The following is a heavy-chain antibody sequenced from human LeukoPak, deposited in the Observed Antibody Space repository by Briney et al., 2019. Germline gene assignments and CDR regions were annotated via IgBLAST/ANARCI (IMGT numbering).Heavy chain of an antibody. CDR1: GYRFTSHW. CDR2: IYPGDSNT. Sequence: GESLEISCKASGYRFTSHWIGWVRQMPGKGLEWMGIIYPGDSNTEYSPSFQGQGTISVDNSINTAYLQWNSLKASDTAIYYCARRPYSSGWYTGCYFDFWGQGTLVTVSS. D-gene: IGHD6-19*01. V-gene: IGHV5-51*01. J-gene: IGHJ4*02. CDR3: ARRPYSSGWYTGCYFDF.